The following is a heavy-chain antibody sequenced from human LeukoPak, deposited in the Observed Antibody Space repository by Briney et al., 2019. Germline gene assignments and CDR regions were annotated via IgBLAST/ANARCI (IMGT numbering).Heavy chain of an antibody. CDR3: ARDNRHIAVAGTGRYYYYYYGMDV. Sequence: GGSLRLSCAASGFTVSSNYMSWVRQAPGKGLEWVSVIYSGGSTYYADSAKGRFTISRDNSKNTLYLQMNSLRAEDTAVYYCARDNRHIAVAGTGRYYYYYYGMDVWGQGTTVTVSS. J-gene: IGHJ6*02. CDR1: GFTVSSNY. V-gene: IGHV3-53*01. D-gene: IGHD6-19*01. CDR2: IYSGGST.